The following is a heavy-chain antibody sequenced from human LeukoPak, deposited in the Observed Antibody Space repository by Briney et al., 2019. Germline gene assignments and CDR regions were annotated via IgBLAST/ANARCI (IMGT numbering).Heavy chain of an antibody. J-gene: IGHJ3*02. CDR2: MNPNSGNT. V-gene: IGHV1-8*03. CDR1: GYTFTSYD. CDR3: ARVAYYDSSGYYYVMDAFDI. D-gene: IGHD3-22*01. Sequence: ASVKVSCKASGYTFTSYDINWVRQATGQGLEWMGWMNPNSGNTGYAQKFQGRVTITRNTSISTAYMELSSLRSEDTPVYYCARVAYYDSSGYYYVMDAFDIWGQGTMVTVSS.